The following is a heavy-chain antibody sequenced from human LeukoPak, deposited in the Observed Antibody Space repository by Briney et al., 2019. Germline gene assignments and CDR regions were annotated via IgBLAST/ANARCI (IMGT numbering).Heavy chain of an antibody. CDR1: GFTFSSYA. CDR2: ISYDGTNK. Sequence: GGYLRLYCAASGFTFSSYAMHWVRQAPGKGLEWVAIISYDGTNKYYADSVKGRFTISRDNSKNTLYLQMNSLRAEDTAVYYCAGGPYYDSSGYLPNYYGMDVWGQGTTVTVSS. J-gene: IGHJ6*02. V-gene: IGHV3-30*04. D-gene: IGHD3-22*01. CDR3: AGGPYYDSSGYLPNYYGMDV.